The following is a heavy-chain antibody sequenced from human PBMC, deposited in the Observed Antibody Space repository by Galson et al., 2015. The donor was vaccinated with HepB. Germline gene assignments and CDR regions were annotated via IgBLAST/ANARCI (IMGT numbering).Heavy chain of an antibody. V-gene: IGHV1-18*01. CDR1: GYTFTSYG. J-gene: IGHJ4*02. CDR3: ARGDVIGSLPEEY. Sequence: SVKVSSKASGYTFTSYGISWVRQAPGQGLEWMGWISTYNDNRHYPQKLQGRVTMTTDIFTRTAYMELRSLRSDDTAVYYCARGDVIGSLPEEYWGQGTLVTVSS. CDR2: ISTYNDNR. D-gene: IGHD3-10*01.